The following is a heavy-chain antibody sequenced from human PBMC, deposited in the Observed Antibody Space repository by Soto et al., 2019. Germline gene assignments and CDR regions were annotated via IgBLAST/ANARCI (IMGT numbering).Heavy chain of an antibody. D-gene: IGHD1-26*01. V-gene: IGHV3-23*01. CDR1: GFTLNIYA. Sequence: GGSLRLSCAASGFTLNIYAMTWVRQASGKGLEWVSSISGSGESTYYADSVKGRFTILRDNSKNTLYLQMNSLRAEDTATYDCAKDRPSVPWDDYWGQGTLVTVSA. J-gene: IGHJ4*02. CDR3: AKDRPSVPWDDY. CDR2: ISGSGEST.